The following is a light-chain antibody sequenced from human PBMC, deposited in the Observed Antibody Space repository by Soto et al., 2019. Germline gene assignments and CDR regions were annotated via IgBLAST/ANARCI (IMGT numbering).Light chain of an antibody. Sequence: DIQMTQSPSSLSASVGDRVTITCQASQDISHYLSWYQQKPGKAPKLLICDASNLETGVPSRFSGSGSATDFIFTINSLQPEDVATYYCQQYDSLPYTFGRGTKLEIK. V-gene: IGKV1-33*01. CDR2: DAS. CDR1: QDISHY. CDR3: QQYDSLPYT. J-gene: IGKJ2*01.